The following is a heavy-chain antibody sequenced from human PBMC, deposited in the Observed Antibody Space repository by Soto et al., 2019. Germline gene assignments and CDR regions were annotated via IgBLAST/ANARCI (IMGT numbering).Heavy chain of an antibody. D-gene: IGHD2-15*01. V-gene: IGHV1-3*01. CDR3: ARELGYCSGGSCSHAFDI. CDR2: INAGNGNT. CDR1: GYTFISYA. J-gene: IGHJ3*02. Sequence: QVQLVQSGAEVKKPGASVKVSCKASGYTFISYAMHWVRQAPGQRLEWMGWINAGNGNTKYSQKFQGRVTITRDTSASTAYMELSSLRSEDTAVYYCARELGYCSGGSCSHAFDIWGQGTMVTVSS.